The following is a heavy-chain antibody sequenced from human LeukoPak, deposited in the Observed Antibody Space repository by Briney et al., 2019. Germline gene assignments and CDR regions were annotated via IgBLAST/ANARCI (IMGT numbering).Heavy chain of an antibody. CDR3: ARGGILTGYFF. D-gene: IGHD3-9*01. Sequence: SQTLSLTCTVSGGSISSSGYYWSWIRQPPGKGLEWIGYIYHSGSTYYNPSLKSRVTISVDRSKNRFSLKLSSVTAADTAVYYCARGGILTGYFFWGQGTLVTVSS. J-gene: IGHJ4*02. CDR2: IYHSGST. CDR1: GGSISSSGYY. V-gene: IGHV4-30-2*01.